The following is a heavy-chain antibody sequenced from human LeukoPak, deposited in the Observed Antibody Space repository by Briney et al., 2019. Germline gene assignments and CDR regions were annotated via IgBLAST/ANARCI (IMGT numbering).Heavy chain of an antibody. CDR2: FSSITTSVI. CDR1: GFTFSSYS. D-gene: IGHD6-19*01. V-gene: IGHV3-48*01. J-gene: IGHJ4*02. CDR3: ASRAIAVANA. Sequence: GGSLRFSCAASGFTFSSYSMNWVRQAPGKGLEWISYFSSITTSVIRYADSVEGRFTISRDNAKNSLFLQMNSLRAEDTAVYYCASRAIAVANARGQGTLVTVSS.